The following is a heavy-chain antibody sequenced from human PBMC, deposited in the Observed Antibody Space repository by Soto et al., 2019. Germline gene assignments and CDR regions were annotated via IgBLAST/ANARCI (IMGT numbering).Heavy chain of an antibody. V-gene: IGHV1-69*12. J-gene: IGHJ6*02. Sequence: QVQLVQSGAEVKKPGSSVKVSCKASGGTFSSYAISWVRQAPGQGREWMGGIIPMFGTADYAQTFQGRVTITADESTSTAYMERSSLRSEDTAVYYCARVANYFVSPHVLYGMDVWGQGTTVTVSS. CDR2: IIPMFGTA. D-gene: IGHD3-10*02. CDR3: ARVANYFVSPHVLYGMDV. CDR1: GGTFSSYA.